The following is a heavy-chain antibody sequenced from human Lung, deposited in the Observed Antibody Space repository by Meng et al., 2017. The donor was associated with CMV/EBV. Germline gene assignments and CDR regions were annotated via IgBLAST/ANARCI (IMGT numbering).Heavy chain of an antibody. V-gene: IGHV4-34*01. D-gene: IGHD2-2*02. Sequence: SETLSLTCAVYGGSFSGYYWSWIRQPPGKGLEWIGEINHSGSTNYNPSLKSRVTISVDTSKNQFSLKLSSVTAADTAMYYCARGRGKPAAIYYYGMDVWGQGNXMTVDS. CDR1: GGSFSGYY. J-gene: IGHJ6*01. CDR2: INHSGST. CDR3: ARGRGKPAAIYYYGMDV.